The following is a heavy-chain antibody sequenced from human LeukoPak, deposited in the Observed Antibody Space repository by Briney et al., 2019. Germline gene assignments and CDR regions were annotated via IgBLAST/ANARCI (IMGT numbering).Heavy chain of an antibody. Sequence: GASVKVSCKASGYTFTSYYMHWVRQAPGQGLEWMGIINPSGGSTSYAQKLQGRVTMTRDMSTSTVYMELSSLRSEDTAVYCCAREAPSGSYVDYWGQGTLVTVSS. J-gene: IGHJ4*02. CDR1: GYTFTSYY. V-gene: IGHV1-46*01. D-gene: IGHD1-26*01. CDR2: INPSGGST. CDR3: AREAPSGSYVDY.